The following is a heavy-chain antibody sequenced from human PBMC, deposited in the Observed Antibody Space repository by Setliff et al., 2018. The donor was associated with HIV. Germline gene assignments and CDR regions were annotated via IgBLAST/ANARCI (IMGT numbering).Heavy chain of an antibody. CDR3: ARGVSQAYTYGSGAYYYFDF. CDR2: INPSGGST. V-gene: IGHV1-46*01. J-gene: IGHJ4*02. Sequence: GASVKVSCKASGYTFTSYYMHWVRQAPGQGLEWMGIINPSGGSTSYAQKFQGRVTMTRDTSINTAYMELTSLRSEDTAVYYCARGVSQAYTYGSGAYYYFDFWGLGTLVTGSS. CDR1: GYTFTSYY. D-gene: IGHD6-19*01.